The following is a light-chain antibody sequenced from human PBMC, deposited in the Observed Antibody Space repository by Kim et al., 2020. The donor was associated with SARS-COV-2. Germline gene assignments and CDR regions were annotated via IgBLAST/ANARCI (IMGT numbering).Light chain of an antibody. CDR1: HNVEIS. J-gene: IGKJ4*01. CDR3: QQRGNWPPALT. CDR2: DAA. V-gene: IGKV3-11*01. Sequence: PGESATRSCRASHNVEISLAWYQQTPGQAPRLLIYDAAIRAAGIPDRFSGSGSGTDFTLTIGSLAPEDFAVYYCQQRGNWPPALTFGGGTKVDIK.